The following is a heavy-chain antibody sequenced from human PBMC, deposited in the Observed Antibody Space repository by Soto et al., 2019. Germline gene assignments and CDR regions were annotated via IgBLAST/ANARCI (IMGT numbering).Heavy chain of an antibody. J-gene: IGHJ5*02. CDR3: ARYPDIVVVPAAMAQGWFDP. Sequence: ASVKVSCKASGGTFSSYAISWVRQAPGQGLEWMGGIIPIFGTTNYAQKFQGRVTITADKSTSTAYMELSSLRSEDTAVYYCARYPDIVVVPAAMAQGWFDPWGQATLVTVSS. V-gene: IGHV1-69*06. D-gene: IGHD2-2*01. CDR2: IIPIFGTT. CDR1: GGTFSSYA.